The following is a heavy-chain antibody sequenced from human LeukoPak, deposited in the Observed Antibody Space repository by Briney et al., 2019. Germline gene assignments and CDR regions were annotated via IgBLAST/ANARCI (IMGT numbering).Heavy chain of an antibody. D-gene: IGHD3-16*01. V-gene: IGHV4-34*12. CDR3: ARDRFAYYDYVWGSSDQSFDY. CDR2: IFHSGGT. CDR1: GGSFSGYY. J-gene: IGHJ4*02. Sequence: SETLSLTCAVYGGSFSGYYWSWIRQPPGKGLEWIGEIFHSGGTNYNPSLKSRVTISVDTSKNQFSLKLSSVTAADTAVSYCARDRFAYYDYVWGSSDQSFDYWGQGTLVTVPS.